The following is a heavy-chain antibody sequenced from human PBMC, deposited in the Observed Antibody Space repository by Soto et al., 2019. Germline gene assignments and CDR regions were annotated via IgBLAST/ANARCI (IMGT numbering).Heavy chain of an antibody. CDR3: ARERLGHYYYYYGMDV. V-gene: IGHV4-61*01. CDR1: GGSVSSGSYY. Sequence: PSETLSLTCTVSGGSVSSGSYYWSWIRQPPGKGLEWIGYIYYSGSTNYNPSLKSRVTISVDTSKNQFSLKLSSVTAADTAVYYCARERLGHYYYYYGMDVWGQGTTVTVSS. D-gene: IGHD3-10*01. CDR2: IYYSGST. J-gene: IGHJ6*02.